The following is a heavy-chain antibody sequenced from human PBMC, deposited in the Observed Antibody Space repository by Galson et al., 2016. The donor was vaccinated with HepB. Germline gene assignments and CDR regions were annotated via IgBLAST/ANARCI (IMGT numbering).Heavy chain of an antibody. D-gene: IGHD1-26*01. V-gene: IGHV4-34*01. CDR3: ARHSHTVGLDF. Sequence: ETLSLTCAVNGGSFSAYFWTWTRQPPGKGLEWIGEIDYSGNTKYNPSLKGRFTMSVDTSKTQFSLKLSSVTAADTAVYYCARHSHTVGLDFWGQGTLVTVSS. CDR1: GGSFSAYF. J-gene: IGHJ4*02. CDR2: IDYSGNT.